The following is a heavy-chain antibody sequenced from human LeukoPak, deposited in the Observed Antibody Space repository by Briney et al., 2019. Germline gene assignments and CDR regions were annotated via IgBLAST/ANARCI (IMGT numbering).Heavy chain of an antibody. CDR1: GFTLSRYW. J-gene: IGHJ4*02. Sequence: GGSLRLSCAASGFTLSRYWMSWVRQAPGKGLEWVANIKEDGSVKYYVESVKGRFTISRDNAKNSLYLQMNSLRAEDTAVYYCAASITMFDYWGRGTLVTVSS. D-gene: IGHD3-10*01. V-gene: IGHV3-7*02. CDR3: AASITMFDY. CDR2: IKEDGSVK.